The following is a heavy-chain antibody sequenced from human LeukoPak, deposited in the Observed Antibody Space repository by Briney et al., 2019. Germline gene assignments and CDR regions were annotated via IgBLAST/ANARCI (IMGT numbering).Heavy chain of an antibody. J-gene: IGHJ4*02. CDR1: GXSISSSSYY. V-gene: IGHV4-39*01. CDR2: IYYSGST. CDR3: ARQEVDYGDYVGY. Sequence: PSETLSLTCTVSGXSISSSSYYWGWIRQPPGKGLEWIGSIYYSGSTYYNPSLKSRVTISVDTSKNQFSLKLSSVTAADTAVYYCARQEVDYGDYVGYWGQGTLVTVSS. D-gene: IGHD4-17*01.